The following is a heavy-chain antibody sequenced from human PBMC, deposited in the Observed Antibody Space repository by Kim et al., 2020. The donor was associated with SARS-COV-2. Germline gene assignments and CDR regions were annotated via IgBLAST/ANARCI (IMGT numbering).Heavy chain of an antibody. CDR2: ISSSSSYI. CDR3: ARGDLIVVVPAAITGMDV. V-gene: IGHV3-21*04. D-gene: IGHD2-2*01. CDR1: GFTFSSYS. Sequence: GGSLRLSCAASGFTFSSYSMNWVRQAPGKGLEWVSSISSSSSYIYYADSVKGRFTISRDNAKNSLYLQMNSLRAEDTAVYYCARGDLIVVVPAAITGMDVWGQGTTVTVSS. J-gene: IGHJ6*02.